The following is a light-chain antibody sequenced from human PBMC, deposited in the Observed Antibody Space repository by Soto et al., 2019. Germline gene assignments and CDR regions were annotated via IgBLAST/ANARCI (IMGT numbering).Light chain of an antibody. J-gene: IGLJ1*01. Sequence: QSVLTQPASVSGSPGQSISISCTGTSSDVGGYNYVSWYQQQPGKAPKLMIYEVSSRPSGVSDRFSGSKSGNTASLTISGLQAEDEADYYCSSYTSSTPYVFGTGTKVT. V-gene: IGLV2-14*01. CDR2: EVS. CDR1: SSDVGGYNY. CDR3: SSYTSSTPYV.